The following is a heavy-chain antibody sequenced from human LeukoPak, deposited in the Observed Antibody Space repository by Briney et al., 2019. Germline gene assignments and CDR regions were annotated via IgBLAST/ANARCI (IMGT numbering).Heavy chain of an antibody. CDR2: IIPILGTE. Sequence: ASVKVSCKASGGTFSSYAISWVRQAPGQGLEWMGGIIPILGTEYYAQKFQGRVTITTDESTSTAYMELSSLRSEDTAVYYCARGLPYGDYRVGYMDAWGKGTTVTVSS. V-gene: IGHV1-69*05. J-gene: IGHJ6*03. CDR1: GGTFSSYA. CDR3: ARGLPYGDYRVGYMDA. D-gene: IGHD4-17*01.